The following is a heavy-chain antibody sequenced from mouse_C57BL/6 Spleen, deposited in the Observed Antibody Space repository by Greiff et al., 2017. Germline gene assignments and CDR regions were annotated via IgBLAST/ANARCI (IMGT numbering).Heavy chain of an antibody. D-gene: IGHD2-13*01. Sequence: DVKLVESGGGLVKPGGSLKLSCAASGFTFSDYGMHWVRQAPEKGLEWVAYISSGSSTIYYADTVKGRFTISRDNAKNTLFLQMTSLRSEDTAMYYCARPLIDYGDYEYFDVWGTGTTVTVSS. CDR1: GFTFSDYG. V-gene: IGHV5-17*01. CDR2: ISSGSSTI. J-gene: IGHJ1*03. CDR3: ARPLIDYGDYEYFDV.